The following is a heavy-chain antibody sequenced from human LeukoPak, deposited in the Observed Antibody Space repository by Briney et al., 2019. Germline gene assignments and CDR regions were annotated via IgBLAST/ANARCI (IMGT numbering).Heavy chain of an antibody. CDR2: ISGGGAYT. CDR3: AKGAFERFGEPSDY. D-gene: IGHD3-10*01. V-gene: IGHV3-23*01. J-gene: IGHJ4*02. Sequence: GGSLRLSCAASGITLSNYAMTWVRQAPGKGLEWVSCISGGGAYTHYADSVKGRFTISRDNSKNTVSLQMNSLRAEDTAVYYCAKGAFERFGEPSDYWGQGTLVTVSS. CDR1: GITLSNYA.